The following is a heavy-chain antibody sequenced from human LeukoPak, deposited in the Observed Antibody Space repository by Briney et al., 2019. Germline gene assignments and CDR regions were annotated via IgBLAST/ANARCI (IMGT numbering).Heavy chain of an antibody. D-gene: IGHD2-2*01. J-gene: IGHJ2*01. CDR3: ARGTISCFDL. V-gene: IGHV4-4*07. CDR2: IYTSGST. CDR1: GGSISIYY. Sequence: SETLSLTCTVSGGSISIYYCSWIRHPTGKGLEWIGRIYTSGSTNYNPSLKSRVTMSVDTSKNQFSLKLSSVTAADPAVYYCARGTISCFDLWGRGTLVTVSS.